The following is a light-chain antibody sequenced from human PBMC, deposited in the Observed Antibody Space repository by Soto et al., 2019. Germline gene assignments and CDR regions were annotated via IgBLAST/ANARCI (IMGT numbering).Light chain of an antibody. CDR1: SGHSSYA. Sequence: QLVLTQSPSASASLGASVKLTCTLSSGHSSYAIAWHQQQPEKGPRYLMKLSSDGSHSKGVGIPDRFSGSSSGAERYLTISRLQSEDEADYYSQTWDPGARVVFGGGTKLTVL. CDR3: QTWDPGARVV. V-gene: IGLV4-69*01. J-gene: IGLJ2*01. CDR2: LSSDGSH.